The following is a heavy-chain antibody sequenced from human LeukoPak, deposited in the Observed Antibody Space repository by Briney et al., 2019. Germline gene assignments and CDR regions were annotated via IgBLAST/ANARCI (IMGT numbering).Heavy chain of an antibody. Sequence: GGSLRLSCGASGFTFSSYAMSWVRQAPGKGLEWVSAISSSGGLAYYADSVKGRFTMSRDNSENTLLLQMNSLRADDTALYYCAKAGSSGYRYYFDYWGQGILVTVSS. CDR1: GFTFSSYA. CDR3: AKAGSSGYRYYFDY. V-gene: IGHV3-23*01. J-gene: IGHJ4*02. CDR2: ISSSGGLA. D-gene: IGHD3-22*01.